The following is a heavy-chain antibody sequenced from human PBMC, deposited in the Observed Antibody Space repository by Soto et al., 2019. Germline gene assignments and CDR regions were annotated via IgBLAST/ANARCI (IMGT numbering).Heavy chain of an antibody. CDR1: GFTFSNYA. Sequence: PGGSLRLSCAASGFTFSNYAMSWVRQAPGKGLEWVSGIGGSGSNTYYADSVKGRFTISRDNSKNTLFLQMNSLRAEDTAEYYCASHRVCGTSCYAVGGSQGDPYYYYGMDVWGQGTTVTVSS. CDR3: ASHRVCGTSCYAVGGSQGDPYYYYGMDV. V-gene: IGHV3-23*01. CDR2: IGGSGSNT. J-gene: IGHJ6*02. D-gene: IGHD2-2*01.